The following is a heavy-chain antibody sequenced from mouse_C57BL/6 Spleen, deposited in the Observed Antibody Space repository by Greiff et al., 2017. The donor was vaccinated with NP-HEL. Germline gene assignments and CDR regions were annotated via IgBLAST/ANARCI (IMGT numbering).Heavy chain of an antibody. V-gene: IGHV1-82*01. CDR1: GYAFSSSW. D-gene: IGHD1-1*02. CDR3: ARVVGGVYWYFDV. J-gene: IGHJ1*03. Sequence: QVQLQQSGPELVKPGASVKISCKASGYAFSSSWMNWVKQRPGKGLEWIGRIYPGDGDTNYNGKFKGKATLTADKSSSTAYMQLSSLTSEDSAVYFCARVVGGVYWYFDVWGTGTTVTVSS. CDR2: IYPGDGDT.